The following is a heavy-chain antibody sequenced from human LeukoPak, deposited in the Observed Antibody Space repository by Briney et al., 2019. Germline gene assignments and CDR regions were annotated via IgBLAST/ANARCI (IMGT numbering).Heavy chain of an antibody. J-gene: IGHJ4*02. CDR2: IKQDGSEK. CDR1: GFTFSSYW. D-gene: IGHD2-2*01. CDR3: AREGKEVVQLLSGSFDY. V-gene: IGHV3-7*01. Sequence: GGSLRLSCAASGFTFSSYWMSWVRQAPGKGLEWVADIKQDGSEKYYVDSVKGRFTISRDNAKNSLYLQMNSLRAEDTAVYYCAREGKEVVQLLSGSFDYWGQGTLVTVSS.